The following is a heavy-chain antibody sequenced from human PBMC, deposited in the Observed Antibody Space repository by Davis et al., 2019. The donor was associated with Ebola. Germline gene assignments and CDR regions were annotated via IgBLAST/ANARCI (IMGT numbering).Heavy chain of an antibody. V-gene: IGHV4-38-2*02. D-gene: IGHD3-10*01. CDR2: VFHDEIT. CDR3: SERGSSV. CDR1: GSPISSGYY. J-gene: IGHJ4*02. Sequence: PSETLSLTCSVSGSPISSGYYWGWIRQPPGKGLEWIASVFHDEITYYNPSLASRATISVDTSKNQFSLKLTSVTAADTAMYYCSERGSSVWGQGTLVTVSS.